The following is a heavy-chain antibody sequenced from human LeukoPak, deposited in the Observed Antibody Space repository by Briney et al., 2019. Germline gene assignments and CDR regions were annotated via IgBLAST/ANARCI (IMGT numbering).Heavy chain of an antibody. D-gene: IGHD2-2*02. CDR2: ISSSSSYI. CDR3: ARDLVVPAAIWPVERLFAP. J-gene: IGHJ5*02. CDR1: GFTFSSYS. V-gene: IGHV3-21*01. Sequence: GGSLRLSCAASGFTFSSYSMNWVRQAPGKGLEWVSSISSSSSYIYYADSVKGRFTFSRDNAKNSLYLQMNSLRAEDTAVYYCARDLVVPAAIWPVERLFAPWGQGTLVTVSS.